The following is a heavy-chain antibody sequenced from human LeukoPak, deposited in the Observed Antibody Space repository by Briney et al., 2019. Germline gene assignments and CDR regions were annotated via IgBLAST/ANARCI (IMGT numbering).Heavy chain of an antibody. V-gene: IGHV4-38-2*01. CDR3: ASLLGGFINYSPPVPGGFAP. Sequence: NTSETLSLTCAVSGYSISSGYYWGWIRQPPGKGLEWIGSIYHSGSTYYNPSLKSRVTISVDTSKNQFSLKLSSVTAADTAVYYWASLLGGFINYSPPVPGGFAPWGQGTLVTVSS. CDR1: GYSISSGYY. CDR2: IYHSGST. D-gene: IGHD1-26*01. J-gene: IGHJ5*02.